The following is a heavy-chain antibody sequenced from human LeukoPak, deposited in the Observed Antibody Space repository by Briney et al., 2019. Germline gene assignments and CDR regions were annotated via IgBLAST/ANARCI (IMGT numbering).Heavy chain of an antibody. Sequence: GGSLRLSCAASGFTFSSYEMNWVRQAPGKGLEWGSYISSSGSTIYYADSVKGRFTISRDNAKHSLYLQMNSLRAEDTAVYYCAELGITMIGGVWGKGTTVTISS. CDR2: ISSSGSTI. CDR1: GFTFSSYE. D-gene: IGHD3-10*02. CDR3: AELGITMIGGV. V-gene: IGHV3-48*03. J-gene: IGHJ6*04.